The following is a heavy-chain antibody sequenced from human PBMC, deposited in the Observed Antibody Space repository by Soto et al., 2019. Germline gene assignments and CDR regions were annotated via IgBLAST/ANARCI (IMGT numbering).Heavy chain of an antibody. CDR2: IYYSGST. D-gene: IGHD3-10*01. J-gene: IGHJ4*02. V-gene: IGHV4-39*01. CDR3: ARTSVWSTDY. Sequence: SETLSLTCTVSGGSISSSSYYWRWIRQPPGKGLEWIGSIYYSGSTYYNPSLKSRVTISVDTSKNQFSLKLSSVTAADTAVYYCARTSVWSTDYWGQGTLVTVSS. CDR1: GGSISSSSYY.